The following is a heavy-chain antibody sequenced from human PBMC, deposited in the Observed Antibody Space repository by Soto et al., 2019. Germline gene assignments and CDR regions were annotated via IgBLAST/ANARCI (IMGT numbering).Heavy chain of an antibody. Sequence: PGKGLDRVSVINSGGGTYYADSVKGRFPLSRDNSKNTLYLQMNSLRAEDTAMFFFQAEDGIRATVPVSAFLLNRSSDL. V-gene: IGHV3-66*01. CDR2: INSGGGT. CDR3: QAEDGIRATVPVSAFLLNRSSDL. J-gene: IGHJ2*01. D-gene: IGHD1-26*01.